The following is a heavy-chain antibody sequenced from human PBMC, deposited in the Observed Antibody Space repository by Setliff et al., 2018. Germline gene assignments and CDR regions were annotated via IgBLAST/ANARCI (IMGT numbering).Heavy chain of an antibody. CDR3: ARDGGEY. Sequence: GGSLRLSCAASGFTFSYYWMSWVRQAPGKGLEWVANIKQDGSEKYYVDSVKGRFTISRNNAKNSLYLQMNSLRAEDTAVYYCARDGGEYWGQGTLVTVSS. J-gene: IGHJ4*02. D-gene: IGHD3-16*01. V-gene: IGHV3-7*01. CDR2: IKQDGSEK. CDR1: GFTFSYYW.